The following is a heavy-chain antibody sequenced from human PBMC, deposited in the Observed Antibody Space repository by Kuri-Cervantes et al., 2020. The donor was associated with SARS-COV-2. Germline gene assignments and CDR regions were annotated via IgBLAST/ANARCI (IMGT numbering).Heavy chain of an antibody. CDR2: ISSSSSYI. D-gene: IGHD2-15*01. J-gene: IGHJ6*02. CDR3: ARDPIDVVVVAATPNYYYGMDV. V-gene: IGHV3-21*01. CDR1: GFTFSSYS. Sequence: GESLKISCAASGFTFSSYSMNWVRQAPGRGLEWVSSISSSSSYIYYADSVKGRFTISRDNSKNTLYLQMNSLRAEDTAVYYCARDPIDVVVVAATPNYYYGMDVWGQGTTVTVSS.